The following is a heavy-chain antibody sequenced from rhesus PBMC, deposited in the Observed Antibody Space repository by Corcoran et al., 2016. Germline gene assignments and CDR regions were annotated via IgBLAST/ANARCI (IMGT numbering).Heavy chain of an antibody. Sequence: QVQLQESGPGLVKPSETLSLTCAVSGGSFRSYWWNWIRQPPGKGLEWIGEINGYSWLTNYHPSLQCRVPISKDVSNNPFSLKLTSVTAADTAVYYCTSPVRYRFDVWGPGVLFSVSS. V-gene: IGHV4-80*01. CDR1: GGSFRSYW. J-gene: IGHJ5-1*01. CDR2: INGYSWLT. D-gene: IGHD3-9*01. CDR3: TSPVRYRFDV.